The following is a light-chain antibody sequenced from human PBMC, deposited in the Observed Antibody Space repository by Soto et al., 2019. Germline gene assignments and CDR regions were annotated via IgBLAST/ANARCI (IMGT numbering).Light chain of an antibody. CDR2: GAS. J-gene: IGKJ4*01. CDR1: QSVRSN. CDR3: QQYGSSPLT. Sequence: EIVMTQSPATLSVSPGERDTLSCRASQSVRSNLAWYQQKPGQSPRLLIYGASHRATGIPDRFSGSGSGTDFTLTISTLEPEDFAVYYCQQYGSSPLTFGGGTKVDIK. V-gene: IGKV3-20*01.